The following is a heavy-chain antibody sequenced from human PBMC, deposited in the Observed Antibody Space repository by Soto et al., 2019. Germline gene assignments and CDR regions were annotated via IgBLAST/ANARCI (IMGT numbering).Heavy chain of an antibody. D-gene: IGHD6-6*01. CDR1: WFTSGNHW. Sequence: GVSLRLRCAASWFTSGNHWMPCVRKGQGKGLDWVAKRKEDGSEKYYVDSVNGRFIVSRDNAEKSLYLQMDSLIAEDTADYYCARDNSSVYWRHGTLVIVTS. V-gene: IGHV3-7*05. CDR3: ARDNSSVY. J-gene: IGHJ4*01. CDR2: RKEDGSEK.